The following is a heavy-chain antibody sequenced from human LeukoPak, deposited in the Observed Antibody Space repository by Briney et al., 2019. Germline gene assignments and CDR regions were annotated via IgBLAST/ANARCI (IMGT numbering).Heavy chain of an antibody. V-gene: IGHV3-23*01. D-gene: IGHD6-13*01. J-gene: IGHJ4*02. CDR3: AKFSRVRVLAAAETRYFDY. CDR1: GFTFSSYA. CDR2: ISGSGDNT. Sequence: HSGGSLRLSCAASGFTFSSYAMSWVRQVPGKGLEWVSVISGSGDNTYYADSVKGRFTISRDNSKNTLYLQMNSLRAEDTAVYYCAKFSRVRVLAAAETRYFDYWGQGTLVTVSS.